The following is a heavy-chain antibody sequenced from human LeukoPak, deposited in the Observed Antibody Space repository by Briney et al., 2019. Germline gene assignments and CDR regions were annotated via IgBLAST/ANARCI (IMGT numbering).Heavy chain of an antibody. Sequence: PGGSLRPSCAASGFTFSSYAMSWVRQAPGKGLEWVSAISGSGGSTYYADSVKGRFTISRDNSKNTLYLQMNSLRAEDTAVYYCANSQHDSSSWYFSVSGYFDYWGQGTLVTVSS. CDR2: ISGSGGST. D-gene: IGHD6-13*01. J-gene: IGHJ4*02. V-gene: IGHV3-23*01. CDR1: GFTFSSYA. CDR3: ANSQHDSSSWYFSVSGYFDY.